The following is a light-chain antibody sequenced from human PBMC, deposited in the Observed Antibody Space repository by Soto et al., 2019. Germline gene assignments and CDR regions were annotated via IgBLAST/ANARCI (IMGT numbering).Light chain of an antibody. Sequence: EVVLTQSPATLSLSPGERATLSCRASQNVGTFLAWYQLKPGQAPRLVIYDASNRAAGIPDRFSGSGSGTDFTLTISGLEPEDFALYYCLQRNNWPPWTFGQGIKVEIK. CDR2: DAS. CDR1: QNVGTF. J-gene: IGKJ1*01. V-gene: IGKV3-11*01. CDR3: LQRNNWPPWT.